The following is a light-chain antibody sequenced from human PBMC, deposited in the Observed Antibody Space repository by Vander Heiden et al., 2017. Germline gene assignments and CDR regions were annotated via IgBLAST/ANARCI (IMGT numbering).Light chain of an antibody. CDR3: QAWDSSTVV. J-gene: IGLJ2*01. V-gene: IGLV3-1*01. CDR1: KLGDKY. CDR2: QDS. Sequence: SYELTQPLSVSVSPGQTASITRSGDKLGDKYACWYQQKPGQSPVLVIDQDSKRPSGIPERFSGSNSGNTATLTISGTQAMDEADYYCQAWDSSTVVFGGGTKLTVL.